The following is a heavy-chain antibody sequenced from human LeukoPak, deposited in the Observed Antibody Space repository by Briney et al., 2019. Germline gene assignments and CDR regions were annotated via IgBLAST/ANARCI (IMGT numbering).Heavy chain of an antibody. D-gene: IGHD6-6*01. Sequence: GGSLRLSCAASGFTFSSYAMSWVRQAPGKGLEWVSAISGSGGSIYYADSVKGRFTISRDNAKNSLYLQMNSLRAEDTAVYYCARSIAARPPLPFDYWGQGTLVTVSS. CDR3: ARSIAARPPLPFDY. CDR2: ISGSGGSI. V-gene: IGHV3-23*01. CDR1: GFTFSSYA. J-gene: IGHJ4*02.